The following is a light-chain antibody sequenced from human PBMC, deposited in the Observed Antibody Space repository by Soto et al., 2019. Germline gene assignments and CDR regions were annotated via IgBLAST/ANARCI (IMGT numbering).Light chain of an antibody. V-gene: IGLV1-51*01. CDR3: ATWDSSLTGEV. CDR1: SSNLGAGYD. J-gene: IGLJ2*01. CDR2: DSN. Sequence: QSVLTQPPSVSGAPGQRVTISCTGSSSNLGAGYDVHWYQQLPGTAPKLLIYDSNKRPSGIPDRFSGSKSGTSATLDITGLQTGDEADYYCATWDSSLTGEVFGGGTKLTVL.